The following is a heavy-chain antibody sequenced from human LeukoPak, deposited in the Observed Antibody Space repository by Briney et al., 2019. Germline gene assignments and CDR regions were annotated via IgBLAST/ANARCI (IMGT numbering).Heavy chain of an antibody. CDR3: ARQGYSSGY. CDR2: IYYSGST. D-gene: IGHD6-19*01. Sequence: SETLSLTCTVSGGSISSSSYYWGWIRQPPGKGLEWIGSIYYSGSTYYNPSLKSRVTISVDTSKNQFSLKLSSVTAADTAVYYCARQGYSSGYWGQGTLVTVSS. V-gene: IGHV4-39*01. CDR1: GGSISSSSYY. J-gene: IGHJ4*02.